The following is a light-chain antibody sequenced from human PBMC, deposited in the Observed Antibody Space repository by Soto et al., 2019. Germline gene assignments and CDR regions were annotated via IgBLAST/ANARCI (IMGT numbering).Light chain of an antibody. Sequence: QSALTQPASVSGSPGQSITISCTGTSSDVGSYNLVSWYQQHPGKAPQFMIYEGTKRPSGVSNRFSGSKSGNTASLTISGLQAEDEADYYCCSYAGSRHYVFGTGTKVTVL. CDR2: EGT. V-gene: IGLV2-23*01. CDR1: SSDVGSYNL. J-gene: IGLJ1*01. CDR3: CSYAGSRHYV.